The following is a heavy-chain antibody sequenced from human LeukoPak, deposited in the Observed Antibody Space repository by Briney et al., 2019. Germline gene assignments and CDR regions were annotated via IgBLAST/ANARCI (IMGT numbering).Heavy chain of an antibody. J-gene: IGHJ4*02. CDR3: AKEDDYVWGSYRYTPPDFDY. V-gene: IGHV3-23*01. CDR1: GFTFSSYA. CDR2: ISGSGGST. D-gene: IGHD3-16*02. Sequence: GGSLRLSCAASGFTFSSYAMSWVRQAPGKGLEWVSAISGSGGSTYYADSVKGRLTISRDNSKNTLYLQMNSLRAEDTAVYYCAKEDDYVWGSYRYTPPDFDYWGQGTLVTVSS.